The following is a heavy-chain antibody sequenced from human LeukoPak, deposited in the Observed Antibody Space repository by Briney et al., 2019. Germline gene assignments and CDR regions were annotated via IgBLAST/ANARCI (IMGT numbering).Heavy chain of an antibody. CDR2: INSDGIGT. CDR1: GFTFNTYW. V-gene: IGHV3-74*01. D-gene: IGHD1-26*01. CDR3: ARDGPGGSYSY. J-gene: IGHJ4*02. Sequence: RGSLRLSCAASGFTFNTYWMHWVRQTPGKGLMWVSRINSDGIGTSYADSVKGRFTISRDNAKNTLYLQMNSLRAEDTAVHYCARDGPGGSYSYWGQGTLVTVSS.